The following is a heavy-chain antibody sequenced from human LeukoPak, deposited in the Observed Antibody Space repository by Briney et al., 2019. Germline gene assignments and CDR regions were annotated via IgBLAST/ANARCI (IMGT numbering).Heavy chain of an antibody. CDR1: GGSISSYY. CDR3: ARGSLSDYYDSSGFPAET. CDR2: IYYSGST. V-gene: IGHV4-59*01. Sequence: SETLSLTCTVSGGSISSYYWSWIRQPPGKGLEWIGYIYYSGSTNYNPSLKSRVTISVDTSKNQFSLKLSSVTATDTAVYYCARGSLSDYYDSSGFPAETWGQGTLVTVSS. D-gene: IGHD3-22*01. J-gene: IGHJ5*02.